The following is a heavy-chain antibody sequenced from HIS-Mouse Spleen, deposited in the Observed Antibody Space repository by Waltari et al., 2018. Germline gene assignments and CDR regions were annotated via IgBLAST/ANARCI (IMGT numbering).Heavy chain of an antibody. CDR3: ARVTGGGY. Sequence: QVQLVDSGGSVVQPGRSLRLSCAASGFTFSSYALHWVRQAPGKGLEWVAVISYDGSNKYYADSVKGRFTISRDNSKNTLYLQMNSRRAEDTAVYYCARVTGGGYWGQGTLVTVSS. CDR1: GFTFSSYA. V-gene: IGHV3-30-3*01. D-gene: IGHD3-10*01. CDR2: ISYDGSNK. J-gene: IGHJ4*02.